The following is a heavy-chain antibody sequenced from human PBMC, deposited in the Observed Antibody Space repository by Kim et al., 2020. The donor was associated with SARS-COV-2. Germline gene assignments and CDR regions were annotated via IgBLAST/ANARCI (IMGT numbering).Heavy chain of an antibody. V-gene: IGHV1-3*01. CDR3: ARDIWRRRYFDWLFHPRYY. CDR1: GYTFTSYA. CDR2: INAGNGNT. D-gene: IGHD3-9*01. J-gene: IGHJ4*02. Sequence: ASVKVSCKASGYTFTSYAMHWVRQAPGQRLEWMGWINAGNGNTKYSQKFQGRVTITRDTSASTAYMELSSLRSEDTAVYYCARDIWRRRYFDWLFHPRYYWGQGTLVTVSS.